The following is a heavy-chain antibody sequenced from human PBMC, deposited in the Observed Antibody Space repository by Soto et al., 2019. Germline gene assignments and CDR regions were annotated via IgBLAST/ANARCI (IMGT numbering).Heavy chain of an antibody. D-gene: IGHD5-12*01. CDR1: GGTFGNSA. V-gene: IGHV1-69*12. CDR2: IIPIFSTP. CDR3: ARDKARLQLGGNYYYATDV. J-gene: IGHJ6*02. Sequence: QVQLVQSGAEVREPGSSVTVSCKASGGTFGNSAISWVRQAPGQGLEWMGGIIPIFSTPDYAQKFQGRVTITADESTSPSYMELTSLRSDDTAVYYCARDKARLQLGGNYYYATDVWGQGTTVTVSS.